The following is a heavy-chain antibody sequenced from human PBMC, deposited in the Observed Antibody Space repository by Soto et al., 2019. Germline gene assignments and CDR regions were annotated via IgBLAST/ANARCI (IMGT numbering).Heavy chain of an antibody. CDR3: ARGDSNSWSDF. J-gene: IGHJ4*02. D-gene: IGHD6-13*01. V-gene: IGHV3-30*01. CDR2: ISYDGTNK. CDR1: GFTFRSYA. Sequence: GSLRLSCAASGFTFRSYAMDWVRQAPGKGLEWVAVISYDGTNKYYADSVKGRFTISRDNSKNTLSLQMNSLRPEDTAVYYCARGDSNSWSDFWGQGTLVTVSS.